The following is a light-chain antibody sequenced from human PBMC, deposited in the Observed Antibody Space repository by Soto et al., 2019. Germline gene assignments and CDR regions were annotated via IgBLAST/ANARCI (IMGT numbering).Light chain of an antibody. J-gene: IGKJ1*01. CDR1: QGIRSA. V-gene: IGKV1-13*02. CDR2: AAS. Sequence: AIQLTQSPSSLSASVGDRVTITCRASQGIRSALGWYQQKPGKVPKLLIYAASTLQSGVPSRFSGSGSGTDFTLTISCLQSEDFATYYCQQYYSYPQTFGQGTKVDIK. CDR3: QQYYSYPQT.